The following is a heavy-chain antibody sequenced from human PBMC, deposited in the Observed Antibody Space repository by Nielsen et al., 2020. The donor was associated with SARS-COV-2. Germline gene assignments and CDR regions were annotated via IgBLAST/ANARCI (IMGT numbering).Heavy chain of an antibody. CDR1: GYTFTSYD. CDR2: MNPNSGNT. D-gene: IGHD3-10*01. J-gene: IGHJ4*02. CDR3: AGPGKYYYGSGSSQFDY. V-gene: IGHV1-8*01. Sequence: ASVKVSCKASGYTFTSYDINWVRQATGQGLEWMGWMNPNSGNTGYAQKFQGRVTMTRNTSISTAYMELSSLRSEDTAVYYCAGPGKYYYGSGSSQFDYWGQGTLVTVSS.